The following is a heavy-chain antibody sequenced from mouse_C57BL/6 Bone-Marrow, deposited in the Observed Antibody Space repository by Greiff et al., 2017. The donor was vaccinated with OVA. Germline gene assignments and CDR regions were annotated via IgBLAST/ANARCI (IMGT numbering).Heavy chain of an antibody. Sequence: VKVVESGPGLVAPSQSLSITCTVSGFSLTSYAISWVRQPPGKGLEWLGVIWTGGGTNYNSALKSRLSISKDNSKSQVFLKMNSLQTDDTARYYCATNWDWFAYWGQGTLVTVSA. V-gene: IGHV2-9-1*01. CDR2: IWTGGGT. CDR1: GFSLTSYA. D-gene: IGHD4-1*02. J-gene: IGHJ3*01. CDR3: ATNWDWFAY.